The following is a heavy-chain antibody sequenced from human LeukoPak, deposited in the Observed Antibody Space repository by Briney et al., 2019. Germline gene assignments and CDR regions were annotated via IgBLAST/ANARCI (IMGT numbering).Heavy chain of an antibody. Sequence: ASVKVSCKAPGYTFTGYYMHWVRQAPGQGLEWMGWINPNSGGTNYAQKFQGRVTMTRDTSISTAYMELSRLRSDDTAVYYCARNVYCSSTSCYLSFDYWGQGTLVTVSS. CDR2: INPNSGGT. CDR1: GYTFTGYY. CDR3: ARNVYCSSTSCYLSFDY. D-gene: IGHD2-2*01. V-gene: IGHV1-2*02. J-gene: IGHJ4*02.